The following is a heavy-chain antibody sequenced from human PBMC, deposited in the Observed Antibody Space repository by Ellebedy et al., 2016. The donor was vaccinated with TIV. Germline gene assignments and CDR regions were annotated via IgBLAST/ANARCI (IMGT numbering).Heavy chain of an antibody. CDR3: ARWFDDAWTGYHT. Sequence: GESLKISCAASGFTFSTDWMSWVRQAPGKGLEWVANIKYDGSEKYYVASVKGRFTISRDNAKNSLYLQMDSLRAEDTAVYYCARWFDDAWTGYHTWGQGTLVTVSS. D-gene: IGHD3/OR15-3a*01. J-gene: IGHJ1*01. CDR1: GFTFSTDW. V-gene: IGHV3-7*02. CDR2: IKYDGSEK.